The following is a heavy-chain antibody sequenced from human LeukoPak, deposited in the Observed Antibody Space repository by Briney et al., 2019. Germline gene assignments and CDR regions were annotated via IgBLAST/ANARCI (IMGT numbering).Heavy chain of an antibody. CDR2: ISWNSGSI. D-gene: IGHD3-16*01. CDR1: GFAIGDYA. CDR3: ANRNELGNYFDS. V-gene: IGHV3-9*01. J-gene: IGHJ4*02. Sequence: GGSLRLSCAASGFAIGDYAMHWVRQAPGTGLDWVWGISWNSGSIGYADSVKGRFTISRDNSKNTLYLQMNSLRADDTAVYYCANRNELGNYFDSWGQGTLVTVSS.